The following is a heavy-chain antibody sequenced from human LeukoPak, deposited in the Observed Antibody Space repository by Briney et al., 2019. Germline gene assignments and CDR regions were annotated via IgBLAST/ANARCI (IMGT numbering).Heavy chain of an antibody. CDR3: ARQIPSIAVPSSSLDY. V-gene: IGHV1-46*01. D-gene: IGHD6-19*01. J-gene: IGHJ4*02. CDR1: GYTFTSYH. CDR2: INPSGGST. Sequence: GASVKVYCKASGYTFTSYHMHWVRQAPGQGLEWMGIINPSGGSTNYAQKFQGRVTMTRDTSTSTVYMELSSLRSEDTAVYYCARQIPSIAVPSSSLDYWGQGTLVTVSS.